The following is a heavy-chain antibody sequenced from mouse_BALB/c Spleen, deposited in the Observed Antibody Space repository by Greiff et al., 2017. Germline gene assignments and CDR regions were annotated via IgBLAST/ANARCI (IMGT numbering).Heavy chain of an antibody. CDR1: GFTFTDYY. CDR3: ARDIDGSSWNYYAMDY. D-gene: IGHD1-1*01. CDR2: IRNKANGYTT. Sequence: EVKVVESGGGLVQPGGSLRLSCATSGFTFTDYYMSWVRQPPGKALEWLGFIRNKANGYTTEYSASVKGRFTISRDNSQSILYLQMNTLRAEDSATYYCARDIDGSSWNYYAMDYWGQGTSVTVSS. V-gene: IGHV7-3*02. J-gene: IGHJ4*01.